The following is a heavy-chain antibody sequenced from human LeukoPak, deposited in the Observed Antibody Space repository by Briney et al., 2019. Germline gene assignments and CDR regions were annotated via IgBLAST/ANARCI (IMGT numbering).Heavy chain of an antibody. Sequence: GASVKVSCKVSGYTLTELSIHWVRQAPGKGLEWMGGFDPEDGETIYAQKFQGRVTMTEDTSTDTAYMELSSLRSEDTAVYYCATGATYCTNGVCYTYNWFDPWGQGTLVTVSS. CDR1: GYTLTELS. CDR3: ATGATYCTNGVCYTYNWFDP. V-gene: IGHV1-24*01. J-gene: IGHJ5*02. CDR2: FDPEDGET. D-gene: IGHD2-8*01.